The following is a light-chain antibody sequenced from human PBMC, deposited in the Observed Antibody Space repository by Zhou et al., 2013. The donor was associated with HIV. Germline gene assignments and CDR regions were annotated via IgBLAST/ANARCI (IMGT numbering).Light chain of an antibody. J-gene: IGKJ4*01. Sequence: EIVLTQSPGTLSLSPGERATLSCRASQSVGNNYLAWYQQKPGQAPRLLIYGASSRATGIPDRFSGSGSETDFTLTISRLEPEDFAVYYCQHYGSSPLTFGGGTKVDI. CDR3: QHYGSSPLT. V-gene: IGKV3-20*01. CDR1: QSVGNNY. CDR2: GAS.